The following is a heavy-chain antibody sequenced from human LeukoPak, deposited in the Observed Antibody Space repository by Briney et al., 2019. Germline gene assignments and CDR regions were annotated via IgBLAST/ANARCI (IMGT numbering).Heavy chain of an antibody. J-gene: IGHJ4*02. V-gene: IGHV4-61*02. D-gene: IGHD3-10*02. Sequence: SQTLSLTCTVSGDSISSGSYYWSWIRQPAGMGLEWIGRIHTSGNTNYNASLKSRVSMLVDTSKDQFSLKLSSMTAADTAVYYCARGYYGRGDSWGQGTPVTVSS. CDR3: ARGYYGRGDS. CDR1: GDSISSGSYY. CDR2: IHTSGNT.